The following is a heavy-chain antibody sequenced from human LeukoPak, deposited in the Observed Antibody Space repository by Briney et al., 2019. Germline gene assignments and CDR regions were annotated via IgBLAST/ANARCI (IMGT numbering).Heavy chain of an antibody. CDR2: IYYSGST. V-gene: IGHV4-61*08. D-gene: IGHD6-6*01. CDR3: ARRQYSSSAPVEGNWFDP. CDR1: GGSISSGGYY. Sequence: SETLSLTCTVSGGSISSGGYYWSWIRQHPGKGLEWIGYIYYSGSTNYNPSLKSRVTISVDTSKNQFSLKLSSVTAANTAVYYCARRQYSSSAPVEGNWFDPWGQGTLVTVSS. J-gene: IGHJ5*02.